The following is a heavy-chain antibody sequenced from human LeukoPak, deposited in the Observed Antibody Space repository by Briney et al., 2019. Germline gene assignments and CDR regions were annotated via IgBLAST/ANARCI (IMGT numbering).Heavy chain of an antibody. Sequence: PGGSLRLSCAASGFTFSSYAMHWVRQAPGKGLEWVAVISYDGSNKYYADSVKGRFTISRDNSKNTLYLQMNSLRAEDTAVYYCARIAVAGTASVDYWGQGTLVTVSS. D-gene: IGHD6-19*01. V-gene: IGHV3-30-3*01. CDR1: GFTFSSYA. CDR2: ISYDGSNK. CDR3: ARIAVAGTASVDY. J-gene: IGHJ4*02.